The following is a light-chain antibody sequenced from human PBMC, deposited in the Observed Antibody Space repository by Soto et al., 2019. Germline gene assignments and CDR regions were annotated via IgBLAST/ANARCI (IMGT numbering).Light chain of an antibody. CDR2: DAS. CDR3: QQYSHLIT. Sequence: DIQMTQSPSSLSASVGDRVTITCRPSQGISHYLAWFQQKPGKVPNLLIYDASTLQSGVPSRFSGSRSGTDFTFTISSLQPEDIATYYCQQYSHLITFGQGTRLEIK. J-gene: IGKJ5*01. V-gene: IGKV1-27*01. CDR1: QGISHY.